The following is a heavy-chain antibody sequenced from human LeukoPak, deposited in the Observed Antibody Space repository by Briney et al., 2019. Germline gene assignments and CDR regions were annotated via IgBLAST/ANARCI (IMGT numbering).Heavy chain of an antibody. D-gene: IGHD3-22*01. CDR1: GYSISSGYY. Sequence: SETLSLTCTVSGYSISSGYYWGWIRQPPGKGLEWIGSIYHSGSTYYNPSLKSRVTISVDTSKNQFSLKLSSVTAADTAVYFCARGPYSYDSSGAFDIWGQGTLVTVSS. CDR2: IYHSGST. CDR3: ARGPYSYDSSGAFDI. V-gene: IGHV4-38-2*02. J-gene: IGHJ4*02.